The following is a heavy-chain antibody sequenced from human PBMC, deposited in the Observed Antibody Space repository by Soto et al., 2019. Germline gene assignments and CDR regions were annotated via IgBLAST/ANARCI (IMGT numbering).Heavy chain of an antibody. CDR3: ARAAYASSPYYFDY. CDR1: GGSISSYY. J-gene: IGHJ4*02. Sequence: SETLSLTCTVSGGSISSYYWSWIRQPPGKGLEWIGYVYYSGSTNYNPSLKSRVTISVDTSKNRFSLKLNSVTAADTAVYYCARAAYASSPYYFDYWGQGTLVTVS. V-gene: IGHV4-59*01. CDR2: VYYSGST. D-gene: IGHD2-2*01.